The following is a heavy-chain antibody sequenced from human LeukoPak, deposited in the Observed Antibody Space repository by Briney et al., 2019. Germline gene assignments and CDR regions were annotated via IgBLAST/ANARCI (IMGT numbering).Heavy chain of an antibody. CDR1: GFTFNTFG. J-gene: IGHJ6*02. CDR2: IWYDGSNK. Sequence: LPGGSLRLSCAASGFTFNTFGMNWVRQAPGKGVEWVAVIWYDGSNKYYADSVKGRFTISRDNSKSTLYLQVNSLRVEDTAVYYCARISCTGNSCRPYSYYDMDVWGQGTTVTVSS. V-gene: IGHV3-33*01. CDR3: ARISCTGNSCRPYSYYDMDV. D-gene: IGHD2-15*01.